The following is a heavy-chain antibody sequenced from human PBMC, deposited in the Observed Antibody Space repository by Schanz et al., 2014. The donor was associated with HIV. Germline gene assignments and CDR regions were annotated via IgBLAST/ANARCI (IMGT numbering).Heavy chain of an antibody. CDR3: AKGWRGYSISSWVDY. CDR2: ISHDGSKK. CDR1: GFTFSSYG. J-gene: IGHJ4*02. Sequence: QVHLVESGGGVVQPGRSLRLSCAASGFTFSSYGMYWVRQAPGKGLEWVAVISHDGSKKYYADSVRGRITISRDNSKNTLYLQMNSLRADDTAVYYCAKGWRGYSISSWVDYWGQRSLVTVSS. V-gene: IGHV3-30*18. D-gene: IGHD6-6*01.